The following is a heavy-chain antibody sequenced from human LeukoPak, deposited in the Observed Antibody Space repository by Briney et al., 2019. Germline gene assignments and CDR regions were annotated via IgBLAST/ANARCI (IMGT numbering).Heavy chain of an antibody. Sequence: ASVEVSCKASGYTFTGYYMHWVRQAPGQGLEWMGWINPNSGGTNYAQKFQGWVTMTRDTSISTAYMELSRLRSDDTAVYYCARSTVTTSWAFDIWGQGTMVTVSS. CDR2: INPNSGGT. CDR3: ARSTVTTSWAFDI. D-gene: IGHD4-17*01. CDR1: GYTFTGYY. V-gene: IGHV1-2*04. J-gene: IGHJ3*02.